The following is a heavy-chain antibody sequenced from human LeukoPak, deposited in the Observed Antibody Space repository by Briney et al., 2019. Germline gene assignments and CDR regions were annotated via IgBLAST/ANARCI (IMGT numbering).Heavy chain of an antibody. V-gene: IGHV3-30*18. CDR3: AKLYGDPWYYYGMDV. D-gene: IGHD4-17*01. J-gene: IGHJ6*02. CDR2: ISYDGSNK. Sequence: GGSLRLSCAASGFTFSNAWMSWVRQAPGKGLERVAVISYDGSNKYYADSVKGRFTISRDNSKNTLYLQMNSLRAEDTAVYYCAKLYGDPWYYYGMDVWGQGTTVTVSS. CDR1: GFTFSNAW.